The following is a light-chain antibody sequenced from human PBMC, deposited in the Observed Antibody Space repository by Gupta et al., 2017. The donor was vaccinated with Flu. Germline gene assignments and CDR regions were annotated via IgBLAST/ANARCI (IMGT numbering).Light chain of an antibody. CDR2: AAS. Sequence: IRMTQSPSSFSASTGDRVTITCRASQGISSYLAWYQQKPGKAPKLLIYAASTLQSGVPSRFSGSGSGTDFTLTISCLQSEDFATYYCQQDDSYPHNFGQGTKMEIK. V-gene: IGKV1-8*01. J-gene: IGKJ2*01. CDR1: QGISSY. CDR3: QQDDSYPHN.